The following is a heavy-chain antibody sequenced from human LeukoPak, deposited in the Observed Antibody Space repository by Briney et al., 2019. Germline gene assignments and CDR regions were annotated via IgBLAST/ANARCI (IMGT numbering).Heavy chain of an antibody. Sequence: GGTLRLSCAASGFTFNSYAMNWVRQAPGKGLEWVSTISSSGNNTYYTDSVKGRFTISRDNSKNTLFLQMNSLRVDDTAVYYCAKARRIQLWLSWGQGTLVTVSS. CDR1: GFTFNSYA. CDR2: ISSSGNNT. J-gene: IGHJ5*02. V-gene: IGHV3-23*01. CDR3: AKARRIQLWLS. D-gene: IGHD5-18*01.